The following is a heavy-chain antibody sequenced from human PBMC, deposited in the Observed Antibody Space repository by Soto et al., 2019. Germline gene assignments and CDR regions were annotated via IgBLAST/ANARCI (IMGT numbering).Heavy chain of an antibody. CDR3: ARGRPITMIVGVSYNLYDP. Sequence: SETLSLTCAVYGGSFSGYYWSWICQPPGKGLEWIGEINHSGSTNYNPSLKSRVTISVDTSKNQFSLKLSSVTAADTAVYYCARGRPITMIVGVSYNLYDPWGQGTLVTGSS. CDR2: INHSGST. D-gene: IGHD3-22*01. V-gene: IGHV4-34*01. J-gene: IGHJ5*02. CDR1: GGSFSGYY.